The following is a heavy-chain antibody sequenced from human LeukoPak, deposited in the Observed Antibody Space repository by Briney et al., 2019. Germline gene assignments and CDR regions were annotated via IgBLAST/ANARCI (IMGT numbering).Heavy chain of an antibody. CDR2: IIPIFGTA. CDR1: GGTFNSYA. Sequence: GASVKVSCKASGGTFNSYAISWVRQAPGQGLEWMGGIIPIFGTANYAQKFQGRVTITADESTSTAYMELSSLRSEDTAVYYCARGLTLVLGYYYYGMDVWGQGTTVTVSS. V-gene: IGHV1-69*13. D-gene: IGHD6-13*01. J-gene: IGHJ6*02. CDR3: ARGLTLVLGYYYYGMDV.